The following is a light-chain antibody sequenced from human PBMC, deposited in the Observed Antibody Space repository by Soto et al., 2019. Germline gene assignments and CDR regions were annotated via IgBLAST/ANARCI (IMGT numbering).Light chain of an antibody. J-gene: IGKJ5*01. CDR3: QQYGSSPPST. Sequence: DIVLTQSPVTLSVSPGERSTVSCRSSQSVSSNLAWYQQKPGQAPRLLIYGASSRATGIPDRFSGSGSGTDFTLTISRLEPEDFAVYYCQQYGSSPPSTFGQGTRLEIK. CDR1: QSVSSN. V-gene: IGKV3-20*01. CDR2: GAS.